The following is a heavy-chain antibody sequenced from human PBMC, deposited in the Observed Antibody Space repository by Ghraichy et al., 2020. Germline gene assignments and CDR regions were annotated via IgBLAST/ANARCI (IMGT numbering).Heavy chain of an antibody. J-gene: IGHJ4*02. Sequence: GGSLRLSCAASGFTFRSFAMRWVRQAPGKGLEWVSAISGSGDSTYYADSVKGRFTISRDNSKNTLYLQMNSLRAEDTAVYYCALYYSDSSGYRYFDYWGQGTLVTVSS. D-gene: IGHD3-22*01. CDR1: GFTFRSFA. V-gene: IGHV3-23*01. CDR3: ALYYSDSSGYRYFDY. CDR2: ISGSGDST.